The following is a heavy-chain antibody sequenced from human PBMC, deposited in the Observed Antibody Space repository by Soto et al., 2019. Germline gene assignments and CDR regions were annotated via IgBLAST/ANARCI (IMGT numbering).Heavy chain of an antibody. V-gene: IGHV3-23*01. Sequence: GGSLRLSCEASGFTFSRYALTWVRQAPGKGLEWVSAISADSAGIFYADSVKGRFTISRDNSKNTVYLQMNSLRAEDTAVYYCAKGIYSYGYNIFDYWSQGTLVTVSS. CDR1: GFTFSRYA. CDR3: AKGIYSYGYNIFDY. J-gene: IGHJ4*02. CDR2: ISADSAGI. D-gene: IGHD5-18*01.